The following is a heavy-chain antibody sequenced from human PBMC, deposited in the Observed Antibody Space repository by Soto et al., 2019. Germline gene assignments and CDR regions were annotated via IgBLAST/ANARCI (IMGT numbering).Heavy chain of an antibody. Sequence: SETLSLTCTVSGCTISSYYWSWIRQPPGKGLEWIGYIYYSGSTNYNPSLKSRVTISVDTSKNQFSLKLSSVTAADTAVYYCARDISWFGESDYYYGMDVWGQGTTVTVSS. V-gene: IGHV4-59*01. CDR3: ARDISWFGESDYYYGMDV. D-gene: IGHD3-10*01. CDR2: IYYSGST. J-gene: IGHJ6*02. CDR1: GCTISSYY.